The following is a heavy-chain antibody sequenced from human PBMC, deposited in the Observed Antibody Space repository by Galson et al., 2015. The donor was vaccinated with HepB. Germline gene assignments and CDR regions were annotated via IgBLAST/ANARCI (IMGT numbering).Heavy chain of an antibody. D-gene: IGHD3-22*01. CDR3: ARDIGSNVSGYFYVRFDY. V-gene: IGHV1-69*13. J-gene: IGHJ4*02. CDR2: IIPIFGTA. CDR1: GGTFSSCA. Sequence: SVKVSCKASGGTFSSCALSWVRQAPGQGLEWMGGIIPIFGTANYAQKFQGRVTITADESTSTAYMELSSLRSEDTAVYYCARDIGSNVSGYFYVRFDYWGQGTLVTVSS.